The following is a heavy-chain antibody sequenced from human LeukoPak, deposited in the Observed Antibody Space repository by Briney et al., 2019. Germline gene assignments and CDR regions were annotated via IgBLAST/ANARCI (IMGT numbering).Heavy chain of an antibody. D-gene: IGHD5-24*01. V-gene: IGHV3-7*01. J-gene: IGHJ4*02. Sequence: GGSLRLSCAVSGLRFGSFWMSWVRQAPGKGLEWVANINQDGSEKYFVDSVRGRFTISRDNSKNSLHLQMNTLRAEDTAMYYCARERDGRFSDYWGQGTLVTVSS. CDR1: GLRFGSFW. CDR2: INQDGSEK. CDR3: ARERDGRFSDY.